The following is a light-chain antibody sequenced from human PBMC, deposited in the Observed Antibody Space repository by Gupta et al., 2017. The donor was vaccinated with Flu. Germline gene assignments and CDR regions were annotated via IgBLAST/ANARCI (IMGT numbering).Light chain of an antibody. Sequence: DMQMTQSPSTLSASVGDRVTITCRASQNIKARLAWYQQKPGRAPKLLIYKASNLESGVPSRFSGSGSGTEFTLTISSLQPDDSATYYCQQYTLYHTFGQGTKLEIK. CDR1: QNIKAR. V-gene: IGKV1-5*03. CDR2: KAS. CDR3: QQYTLYHT. J-gene: IGKJ2*01.